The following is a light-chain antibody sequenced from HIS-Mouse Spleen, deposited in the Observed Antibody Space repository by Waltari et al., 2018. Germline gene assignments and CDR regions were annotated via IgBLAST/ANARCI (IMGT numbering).Light chain of an antibody. J-gene: IGLJ1*01. V-gene: IGLV2-8*01. CDR2: EVS. CDR3: SSYAGSNNSLYV. CDR1: RSDVGGYNY. Sequence: QSALTQPPSASGSPGQSVTISCTGPRSDVGGYNYVPWYQQPPGKAPKLMIYEVSKRPSGVPDRFSGSKSGNTASLTVSGLQAEDEADYYCSSYAGSNNSLYVFGTGTKVTVL.